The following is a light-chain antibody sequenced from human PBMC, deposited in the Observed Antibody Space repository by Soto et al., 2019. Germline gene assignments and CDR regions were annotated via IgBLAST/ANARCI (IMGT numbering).Light chain of an antibody. J-gene: IGLJ2*01. CDR1: SSDVGGYNY. V-gene: IGLV2-11*01. CDR2: AVS. CDR3: CSYAGDYTLV. Sequence: QSALTQPRSVSGSPGQSVTISCTGTSSDVGGYNYVSWYQQHPGKAPKLIIYAVSGRPSGVPDRFSGSKSGNTASLTISGLQADDEADDYCCSYAGDYTLVFGGGSELTVL.